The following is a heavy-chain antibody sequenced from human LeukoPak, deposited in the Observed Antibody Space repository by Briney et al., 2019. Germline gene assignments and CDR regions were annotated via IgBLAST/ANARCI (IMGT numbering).Heavy chain of an antibody. CDR2: NSGGST. J-gene: IGHJ3*02. D-gene: IGHD2-2*02. CDR3: AKDPVDCSSTSCYKEAFDI. Sequence: PGGSLRLSCAASGFTFSNYAMTWVRQAPGKGLEWVSTNSGGSTYYADSVKGRFTISRDNSKNTLYLQMNSLRAEDTAVYYCAKDPVDCSSTSCYKEAFDIWGQGTMVTVSS. CDR1: GFTFSNYA. V-gene: IGHV3-23*01.